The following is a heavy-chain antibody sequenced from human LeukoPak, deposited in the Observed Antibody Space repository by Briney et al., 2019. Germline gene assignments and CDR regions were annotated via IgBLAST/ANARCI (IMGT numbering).Heavy chain of an antibody. D-gene: IGHD3-22*01. CDR2: IYYSGST. CDR1: GGSISSYY. V-gene: IGHV4-59*08. Sequence: SETLSLTCTVSGGSISSYYWSWIRQPPGKGLEWIGYIYYSGSTNYNPSLKSRVTISVDTSKNQFSLKLSSVTAADTAVYYCARHASSYYDSSGYLFDYWGQGALVTVSS. CDR3: ARHASSYYDSSGYLFDY. J-gene: IGHJ4*02.